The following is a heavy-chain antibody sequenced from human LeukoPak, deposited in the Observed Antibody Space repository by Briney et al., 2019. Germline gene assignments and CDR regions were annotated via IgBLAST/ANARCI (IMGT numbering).Heavy chain of an antibody. Sequence: GGSLRLSCAASGFAFSGYWMHWVRQAPGKGLVWLSRINGDGYSISYADSVKGRFTISRDNSKNTLYLQMNSLRAEDTAVYYCAKGTQLWLVGPYYFDYWGQGTLVTVSS. CDR2: INGDGYSI. D-gene: IGHD5-18*01. V-gene: IGHV3-74*01. J-gene: IGHJ4*02. CDR1: GFAFSGYW. CDR3: AKGTQLWLVGPYYFDY.